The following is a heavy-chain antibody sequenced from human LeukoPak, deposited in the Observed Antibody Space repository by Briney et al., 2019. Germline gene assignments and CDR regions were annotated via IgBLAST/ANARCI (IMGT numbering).Heavy chain of an antibody. CDR3: ARYSRLNYFDY. D-gene: IGHD6-13*01. J-gene: IGHJ4*02. Sequence: SETLSLTCAVYGGSFSGYYWSWIRQPPGKGLEWIGEINHSGSTNYNPSLKSRVTISVDTSKNQFSLKLSSVTAADTAVYYCARYSRLNYFDYWGQGTLVTVSS. CDR1: GGSFSGYY. CDR2: INHSGST. V-gene: IGHV4-34*01.